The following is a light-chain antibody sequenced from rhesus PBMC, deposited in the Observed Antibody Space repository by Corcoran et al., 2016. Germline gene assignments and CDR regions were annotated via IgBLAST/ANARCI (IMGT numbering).Light chain of an antibody. CDR1: QSVSSN. J-gene: IGKJ1*01. Sequence: EIVMTQSPATLSLSPGERATLSCRVSQSVSSNLAWYHKKPGQAPRLLIYYASNRANGIPDRFSGSGSGTDFTLTISSLEPEDVGIYFCQKYNNWRTFGQGTKVEIK. CDR3: QKYNNWRT. CDR2: YAS. V-gene: IGKV3-35*01.